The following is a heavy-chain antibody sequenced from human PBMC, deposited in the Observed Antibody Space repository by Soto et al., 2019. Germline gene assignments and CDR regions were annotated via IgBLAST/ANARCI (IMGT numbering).Heavy chain of an antibody. CDR1: GLSVSEKH. Sequence: EEQLVESGGGLVQLGGSLSLSCAASGLSVSEKHMSWVRQAPGKGLEWVSTIYSIYGRSRTCYADSVEGRFTISRDNSKNTLSLLMNTLRAEDTAVYSCARADRSAFEVWGQGAMVTVSS. CDR3: ARADRSAFEV. J-gene: IGHJ3*01. V-gene: IGHV3-66*01. CDR2: IYSIYGRSRT.